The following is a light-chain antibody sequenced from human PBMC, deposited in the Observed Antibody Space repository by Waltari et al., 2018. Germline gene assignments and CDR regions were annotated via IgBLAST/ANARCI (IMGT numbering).Light chain of an antibody. V-gene: IGKV3-15*01. Sequence: EVVMTKSPATLSVSPGGRATLSCRASQSVYSSLAWYQQKPGQAPRLLIHGASTRATNIPARFSGSGSGTEFTLTISSLQSEDFAVYYCQQYSNWWTFGQGTKVEIE. CDR1: QSVYSS. CDR2: GAS. J-gene: IGKJ1*01. CDR3: QQYSNWWT.